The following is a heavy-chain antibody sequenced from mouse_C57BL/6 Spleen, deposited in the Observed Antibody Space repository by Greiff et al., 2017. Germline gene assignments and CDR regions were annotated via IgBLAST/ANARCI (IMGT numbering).Heavy chain of an antibody. D-gene: IGHD1-1*01. J-gene: IGHJ4*01. CDR2: ISYDGSN. CDR1: GYSITSGYY. V-gene: IGHV3-6*01. CDR3: AREDGSSYYAMDY. Sequence: EESGPGLVKPSQSLSLTCSVTGYSITSGYYWNWIRQFPGNKLEWMGYISYDGSNNYNPSLKNRISITRDTSKNQFFLKLNSVTTEDTATYHCAREDGSSYYAMDYWGQGTSVTVSS.